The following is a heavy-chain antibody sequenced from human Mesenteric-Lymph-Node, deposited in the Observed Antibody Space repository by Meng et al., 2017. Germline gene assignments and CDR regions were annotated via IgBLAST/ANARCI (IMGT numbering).Heavy chain of an antibody. CDR3: ATGLAAAGTGYYFDY. CDR2: IIPILGIA. J-gene: IGHJ4*02. CDR1: GGTFTSFA. Sequence: SVKVSCKASGGTFTSFAINWVRQAPGQGLEWMGAIIPILGIANYAQKFQGRVTITADKSTSTAYTELSSLRSEDTAVYYCATGLAAAGTGYYFDYWGQGTLVTVSS. V-gene: IGHV1-69*10. D-gene: IGHD6-13*01.